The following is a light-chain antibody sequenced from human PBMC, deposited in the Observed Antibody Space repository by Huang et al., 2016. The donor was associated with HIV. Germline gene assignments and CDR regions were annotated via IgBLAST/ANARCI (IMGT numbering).Light chain of an antibody. V-gene: IGKV3-15*01. Sequence: EIVMTQSPATLSVSPGERATLSCRASQSVSSNLAWYQQKPGQAPRLLIYGASTRAIGIPARFSGSGSGTEFTLTISSLQSEDFAVYYCQQYNSYPYTFGQGTKLEIK. CDR3: QQYNSYPYT. J-gene: IGKJ2*01. CDR2: GAS. CDR1: QSVSSN.